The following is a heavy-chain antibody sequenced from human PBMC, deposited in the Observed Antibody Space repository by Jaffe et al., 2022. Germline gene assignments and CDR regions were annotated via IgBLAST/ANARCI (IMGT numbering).Heavy chain of an antibody. CDR3: ARAVEGQWLVRGGVGWYFDL. Sequence: QVQLQESGPGLVKPSETLSLTCTVSGGSISSYYWSWIRQPPGKGLEWIGYIYYSGSTNYNPSLKSRVTISVDTSKNQFSLKLSSVTAADTAVYYCARAVEGQWLVRGGVGWYFDLWGRGTLVTVSS. V-gene: IGHV4-59*01. CDR1: GGSISSYY. D-gene: IGHD6-19*01. J-gene: IGHJ2*01. CDR2: IYYSGST.